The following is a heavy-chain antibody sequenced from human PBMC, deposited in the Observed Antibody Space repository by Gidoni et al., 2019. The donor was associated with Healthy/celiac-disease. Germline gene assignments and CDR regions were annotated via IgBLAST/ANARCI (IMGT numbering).Heavy chain of an antibody. V-gene: IGHV3-23*01. CDR1: GFTFNSSA. J-gene: IGHJ6*02. CDR2: MSGSGGTT. D-gene: IGHD2-8*02. CDR3: AKDLREDTDNYYYSGMDV. Sequence: EVTLLEAGGGLVQPACSLILSCHASGFTFNSSAMSWVRQAPGKGLGWVSAMSGSGGTTYSADPVEGRFTISKDNSKNTLNLQMNSLRAEDTAVYYCAKDLREDTDNYYYSGMDVWGQGTTVTVSS.